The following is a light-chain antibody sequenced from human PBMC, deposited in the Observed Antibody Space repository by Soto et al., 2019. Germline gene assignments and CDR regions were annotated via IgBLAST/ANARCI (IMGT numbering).Light chain of an antibody. CDR1: QSVSSN. CDR2: GTS. CDR3: QQYNNWPRT. Sequence: EIVMTQSPAALSESPGERATLSCRASQSVSSNLAWYQQKPGQAPRLLIYGTSTRATGIPARFSGSGSGTEFTLTITSLQSEDFAVYYCQQYNNWPRTFGRGTKVEIK. V-gene: IGKV3-15*01. J-gene: IGKJ1*01.